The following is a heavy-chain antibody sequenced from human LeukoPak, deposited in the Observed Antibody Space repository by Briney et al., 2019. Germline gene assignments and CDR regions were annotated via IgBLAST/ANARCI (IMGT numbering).Heavy chain of an antibody. D-gene: IGHD3-22*01. V-gene: IGHV1-46*01. CDR1: GYTFTSYY. Sequence: ASVKVSCKASGYTFTSYYLYWVRQAPGQGLEWMAVINPSGGSTTSAQKFQGRVTMTRDTSTSTVYMELRSLRSEDTAVYYCARGPGPADDGGGYCFDYWGQGTLVTVSS. CDR2: INPSGGST. J-gene: IGHJ4*02. CDR3: ARGPGPADDGGGYCFDY.